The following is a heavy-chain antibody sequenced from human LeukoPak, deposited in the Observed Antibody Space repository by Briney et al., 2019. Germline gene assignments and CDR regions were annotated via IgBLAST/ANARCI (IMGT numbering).Heavy chain of an antibody. CDR3: ARGNTYYYDSSGFLFDY. J-gene: IGHJ4*02. CDR1: GGSVSSGSYY. V-gene: IGHV4-30-2*01. D-gene: IGHD3-22*01. CDR2: IYHSGST. Sequence: SETLSLTCTVSGGSVSSGSYYWSWIRQPPGKGLEWIGYIYHSGSTYYNPSLKSRVTISVDRSKNQFSLKLSSVTAADTAVYYCARGNTYYYDSSGFLFDYWGQGTLVTVSS.